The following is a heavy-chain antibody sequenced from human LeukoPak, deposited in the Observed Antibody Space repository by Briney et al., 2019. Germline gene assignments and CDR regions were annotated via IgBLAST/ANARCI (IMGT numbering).Heavy chain of an antibody. CDR2: INHSGST. J-gene: IGHJ6*03. CDR3: ARGRTNYDSSGYYRGYYYYYMDV. Sequence: PSETLSLTCAVYGGSFSGYYWSWIRQPPGKGLEWIGEINHSGSTNYNPSLKSRVTISVDTSKNQFSLKLSSVTAADTAVYYCARGRTNYDSSGYYRGYYYYYMDVWGKGTTVTVSS. D-gene: IGHD3-22*01. V-gene: IGHV4-34*01. CDR1: GGSFSGYY.